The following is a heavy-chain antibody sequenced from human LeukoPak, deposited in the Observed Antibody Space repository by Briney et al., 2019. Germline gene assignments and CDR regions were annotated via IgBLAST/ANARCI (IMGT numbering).Heavy chain of an antibody. CDR3: AREGSLYGYHSFDS. J-gene: IGHJ4*02. D-gene: IGHD5-18*01. CDR1: GFTFSSYW. Sequence: GGSLRLSCAASGFTFSSYWMSWVRQAPGKGLEWVANIKQDGSEKYYVDSVKGRFTISRDNAKNSLYLQMNSLRAEDTAVYFCAREGSLYGYHSFDSWGQGTLVTVST. V-gene: IGHV3-7*01. CDR2: IKQDGSEK.